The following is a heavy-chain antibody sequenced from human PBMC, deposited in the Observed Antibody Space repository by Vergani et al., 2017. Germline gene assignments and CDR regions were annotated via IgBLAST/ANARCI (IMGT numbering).Heavy chain of an antibody. J-gene: IGHJ3*01. D-gene: IGHD4-17*01. CDR1: GCSITSGNYP. CDR2: IHLSGTT. V-gene: IGHV4-30-4*08. Sequence: QVQLQESGPGLVKPSQTLSLTCTVSGCSITSGNYPWTWIRQSPGKGLEWIGDIHLSGTTYYNPSLSSRVTISLDTSRNQFSLHLRSVSAADTAVYYCARDKGKDYDHYPDGFDVRGQGTVV. CDR3: ARDKGKDYDHYPDGFDV.